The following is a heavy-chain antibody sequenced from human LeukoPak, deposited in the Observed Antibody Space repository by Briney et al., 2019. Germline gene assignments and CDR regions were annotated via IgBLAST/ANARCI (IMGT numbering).Heavy chain of an antibody. V-gene: IGHV3-23*01. CDR3: AKDRSSWYYSFDS. D-gene: IGHD6-13*01. CDR2: LSGGGHNK. CDR1: GFTFSNYA. Sequence: GGSLRLSCTASGFTFSNYAISWVRQAPGKGLEWVSVLSGGGHNKYYADSVKGRFTISRDNSKNTVYLQMNSLRAEDTAIYYCAKDRSSWYYSFDSWGQGTLVTVSS. J-gene: IGHJ4*02.